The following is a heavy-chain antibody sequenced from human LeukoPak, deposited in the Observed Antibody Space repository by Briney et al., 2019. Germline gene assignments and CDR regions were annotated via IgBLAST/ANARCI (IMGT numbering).Heavy chain of an antibody. CDR1: GFTFSNYY. Sequence: ASVKVSCKASGFTFSNYYLHWVRQAPGQGLEWMGIINPSGGSTSYAQKFQGRVTMTRDTSTSTVYMELSSLRSEDTAVYYCARVNWNYSYGMDVWGQGTTVTVSS. V-gene: IGHV1-46*01. CDR2: INPSGGST. CDR3: ARVNWNYSYGMDV. D-gene: IGHD1-20*01. J-gene: IGHJ6*02.